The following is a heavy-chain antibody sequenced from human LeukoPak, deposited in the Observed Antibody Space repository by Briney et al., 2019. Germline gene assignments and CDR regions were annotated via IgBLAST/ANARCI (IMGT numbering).Heavy chain of an antibody. Sequence: GGSLRLSCAASGFTFSSHWMSWVRQAPGKGLEWVANIKQDGSEKYYVDSVKGRFTISRDNAKNSLFLQMHSLRAEDTAVYYCARTAKQSLWFGEFFPWGQGTLVTVSS. CDR1: GFTFSSHW. V-gene: IGHV3-7*01. CDR3: ARTAKQSLWFGEFFP. D-gene: IGHD3-10*01. J-gene: IGHJ5*02. CDR2: IKQDGSEK.